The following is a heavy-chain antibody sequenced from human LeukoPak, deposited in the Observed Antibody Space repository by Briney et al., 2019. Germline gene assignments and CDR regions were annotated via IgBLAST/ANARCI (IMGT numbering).Heavy chain of an antibody. Sequence: GGSLRLSCAASGFTFDDYAMHWVRQAPGKGLEWVSGISWNSGSIGYADSVEGRFTISRDNAKNSLYLQMNSLRAEDTAVYYCASGIYGSIDYWGQGTLVTVSS. CDR1: GFTFDDYA. CDR3: ASGIYGSIDY. V-gene: IGHV3-9*01. J-gene: IGHJ4*02. CDR2: ISWNSGSI. D-gene: IGHD2-15*01.